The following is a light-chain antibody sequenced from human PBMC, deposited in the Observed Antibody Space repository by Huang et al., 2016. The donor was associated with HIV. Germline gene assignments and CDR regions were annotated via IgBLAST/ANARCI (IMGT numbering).Light chain of an antibody. CDR1: QNAGTY. CDR2: SAS. J-gene: IGKJ5*01. Sequence: IQMTQSPTSLSASVGDRVFISCRTSQNAGTYLNWYQQKPGQAPKLLVSSASTLHSGVPSRFSGGGSGTVFTLTIRGLQFDDFATYFCQQSYGALSSFGPGTRL. V-gene: IGKV1-39*01. CDR3: QQSYGALSS.